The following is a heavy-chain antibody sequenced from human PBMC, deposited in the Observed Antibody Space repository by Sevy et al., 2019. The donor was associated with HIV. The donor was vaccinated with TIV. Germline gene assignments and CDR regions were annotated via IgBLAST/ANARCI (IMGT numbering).Heavy chain of an antibody. CDR1: GFAFSDHY. V-gene: IGHV3-72*01. D-gene: IGHD2-21*01. CDR2: IRSRPNRYTT. J-gene: IGHJ6*03. CDR3: VRGPNCGVGGCQQISPYCLDV. Sequence: GGSLRLSCAASGFAFSDHYVDWVRQAPGKGLEWVGRIRSRPNRYTTEYAASVEGRFTISRDDSRHSLYLQMNSLKTEDSAVYYCVRGPNCGVGGCQQISPYCLDVWGIGATVTVSS.